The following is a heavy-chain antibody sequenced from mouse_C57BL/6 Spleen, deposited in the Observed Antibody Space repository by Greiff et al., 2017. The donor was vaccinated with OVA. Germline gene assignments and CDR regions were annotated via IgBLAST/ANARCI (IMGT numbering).Heavy chain of an antibody. J-gene: IGHJ2*01. V-gene: IGHV1-4*01. CDR1: GYTFTSYT. CDR2: INPSSGYT. CDR3: ARGGFDY. Sequence: QVTLKVSGADLARPGASVKMSCKASGYTFTSYTMHWVKQRPGQGLEWIGYINPSSGYTKYNQKFKDKATLTADKSSSTAYMQLSSLTSEVSAVYYCARGGFDYGGQGTTLTVSS.